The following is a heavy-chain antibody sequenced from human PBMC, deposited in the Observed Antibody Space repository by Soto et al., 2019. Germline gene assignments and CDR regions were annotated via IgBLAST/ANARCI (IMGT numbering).Heavy chain of an antibody. D-gene: IGHD3-22*01. J-gene: IGHJ4*02. CDR3: ARGPGGYYDSSGYPSHYFDY. V-gene: IGHV3-48*03. CDR1: GFTLSHYD. Sequence: PGGSLRLSCAVSGFTLSHYDMTWVRQAPGKGLEWVSYISISGKTIYYADSVKGRFTISRDNAKNSLYLQMNSLRAEDTAVYYCARGPGGYYDSSGYPSHYFDYWGQGTLVTVSS. CDR2: ISISGKTI.